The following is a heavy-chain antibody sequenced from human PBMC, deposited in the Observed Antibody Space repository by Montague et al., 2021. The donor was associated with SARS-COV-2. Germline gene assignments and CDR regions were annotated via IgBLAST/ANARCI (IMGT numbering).Heavy chain of an antibody. CDR2: IYYSGTT. Sequence: SETLSLTCTVSGGSMMSPSFHWDWIRPAPGKVLEWIGSIYYSGTTYFNPSLRRRVTLSVDTPRSQFSLELSSVTAAATAVYYCARRPTVGTGYAKSVYVDYWGQGLLVTVSS. V-gene: IGHV4-39*01. CDR3: ARRPTVGTGYAKSVYVDY. CDR1: GGSMMSPSFH. J-gene: IGHJ4*02. D-gene: IGHD3/OR15-3a*01.